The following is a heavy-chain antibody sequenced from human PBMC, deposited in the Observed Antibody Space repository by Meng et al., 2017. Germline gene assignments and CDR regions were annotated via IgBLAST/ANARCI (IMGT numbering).Heavy chain of an antibody. CDR3: ARVWNTGGFYGLYN. CDR2: TRNKANSYTT. V-gene: IGHV3-72*01. J-gene: IGHJ4*02. D-gene: IGHD1/OR15-1a*01. CDR1: GFTFSDHY. Sequence: GESLKSSCAASGFTFSDHYMDWLRQAPGKGLEWVGRTRNKANSYTTEYAASVKGRFTISRDDSRNSLYLQMNSLRTEDTAVYYCARVWNTGGFYGLYNWGQGPVVTVSS.